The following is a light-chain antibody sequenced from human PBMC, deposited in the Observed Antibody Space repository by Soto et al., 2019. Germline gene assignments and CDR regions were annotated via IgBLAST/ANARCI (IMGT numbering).Light chain of an antibody. CDR2: DAS. Sequence: IEVTQSPSSLAASVGDRVTITCRASRTISTYVNWYRQKSGAAPELLIYDASTLQSGVPSRFRGGGSGTDFTLTISSLQLDDFATYYCQQSYNTPLTFGQGTKVEIK. V-gene: IGKV1-39*01. J-gene: IGKJ1*01. CDR1: RTISTY. CDR3: QQSYNTPLT.